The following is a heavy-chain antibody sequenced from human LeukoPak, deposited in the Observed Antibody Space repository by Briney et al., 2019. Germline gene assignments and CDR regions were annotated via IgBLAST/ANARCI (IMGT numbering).Heavy chain of an antibody. D-gene: IGHD2-21*01. CDR3: TTDRYSLYYFDY. V-gene: IGHV3-15*01. CDR1: GFTFSNAW. CDR2: IKSKTDGGTT. J-gene: IGHJ4*02. Sequence: GGSLRLSCAASGFTFSNAWMSWVRQAPGKGLEWVSRIKSKTDGGTTDYAAPVNGRFTISRDDSKNTLYLQMNSLITEDTAVYYCTTDRYSLYYFDYWGQGTLVTVSS.